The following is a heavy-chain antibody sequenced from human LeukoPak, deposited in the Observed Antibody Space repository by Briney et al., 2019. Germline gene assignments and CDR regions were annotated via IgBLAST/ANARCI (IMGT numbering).Heavy chain of an antibody. Sequence: GASVTVSCKASGGTFSSYAISWVRQAPGQGLEWMGRIIPVLGIANYAQKFQGRVTITADKSTSTAYMELSSLRSEDTAVYYCAREWSSSPRGWGQGTLVTVSS. CDR2: IIPVLGIA. D-gene: IGHD6-13*01. J-gene: IGHJ4*02. CDR1: GGTFSSYA. CDR3: AREWSSSPRG. V-gene: IGHV1-69*04.